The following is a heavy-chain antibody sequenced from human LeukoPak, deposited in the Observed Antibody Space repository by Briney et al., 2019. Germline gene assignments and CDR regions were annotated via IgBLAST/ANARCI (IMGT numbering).Heavy chain of an antibody. V-gene: IGHV3-23*01. CDR2: ISGSGGAT. CDR3: AKDRTRLDY. Sequence: GGSLRLSCAASGVTFTSFAMTWVREAPGKGLEWVSAISGSGGATYYADSVKGRFTISRDNSKNTLYLQMDSLRAEDTAVYYCAKDRTRLDYWGQGTLVTVSS. J-gene: IGHJ4*02. CDR1: GVTFTSFA.